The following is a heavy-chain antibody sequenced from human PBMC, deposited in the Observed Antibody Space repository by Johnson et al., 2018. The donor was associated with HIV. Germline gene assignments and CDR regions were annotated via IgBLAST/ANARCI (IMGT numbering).Heavy chain of an antibody. CDR3: ARGQGRWLQLYHAFDI. Sequence: QVQLVESGGGVVQPGGSLRLSCAASGFTFSTYAMHWVRQAPGTGLEWVAFIRYDGSSKYYVDSVKGRFPISRDNSKNTLYVQMSSLRAEDTAVYYCARGQGRWLQLYHAFDIWGPGTVVTVSS. D-gene: IGHD5-24*01. CDR1: GFTFSTYA. V-gene: IGHV3-30*02. CDR2: IRYDGSSK. J-gene: IGHJ3*02.